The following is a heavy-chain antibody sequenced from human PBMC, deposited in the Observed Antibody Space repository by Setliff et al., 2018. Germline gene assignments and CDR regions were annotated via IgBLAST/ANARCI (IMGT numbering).Heavy chain of an antibody. CDR3: ARQGYERLDAFDV. Sequence: PSETLSLTCAVSGGSISSSNWWSWVRQPPGKGLEWIGEIYHSGSTNYNPSLKSRVTISVDKSKNQFSLRLNSVTAADTAVYYCARQGYERLDAFDVWGQGTVVTVSS. J-gene: IGHJ3*01. D-gene: IGHD2-15*01. CDR2: IYHSGST. V-gene: IGHV4-4*02. CDR1: GGSISSSNW.